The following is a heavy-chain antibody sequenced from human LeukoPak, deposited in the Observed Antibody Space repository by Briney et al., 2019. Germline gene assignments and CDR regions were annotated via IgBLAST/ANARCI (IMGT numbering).Heavy chain of an antibody. J-gene: IGHJ4*02. CDR3: ERETLTFPDF. D-gene: IGHD3-9*01. CDR1: GGSLSSYS. Sequence: SETLSLTCTVSGGSLSSYSWSWIRQPAGKGLEWIGRIYTSGSTSYNPSLTSRVSMSLDTSKKQISLKLSSVTAADTAVYYCERETLTFPDFWGQGTLVTVSS. CDR2: IYTSGST. V-gene: IGHV4-4*07.